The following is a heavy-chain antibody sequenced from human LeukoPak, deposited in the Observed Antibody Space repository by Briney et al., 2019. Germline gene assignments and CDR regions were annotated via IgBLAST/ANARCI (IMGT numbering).Heavy chain of an antibody. J-gene: IGHJ5*02. Sequence: GRSLGLSCAASGFTFSSYGMHWVRQAPGKGLEWVAVIWYDGSNKYYADSVKGRFTISRDNSKNTLYLQMNSLRAEDTAVYYCARSSYSSSWTGWFDPWGQGTLVTVSS. CDR1: GFTFSSYG. V-gene: IGHV3-33*01. CDR3: ARSSYSSSWTGWFDP. D-gene: IGHD6-13*01. CDR2: IWYDGSNK.